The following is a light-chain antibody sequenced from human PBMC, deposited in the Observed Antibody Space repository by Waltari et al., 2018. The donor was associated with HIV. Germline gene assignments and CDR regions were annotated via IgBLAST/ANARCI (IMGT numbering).Light chain of an antibody. CDR1: VLADRY. CDR3: QVWDGKTVI. J-gene: IGLJ2*01. CDR2: QDI. V-gene: IGLV3-1*01. Sequence: SSDLTQAPSVSVSPGQTASITCSGNVLADRYVSWYQQKPGQSPVVVIYQDINRRSGVPKRFSGSSSGNTATLTISAAQPLDEADYYCQVWDGKTVIFGGGTKLTVL.